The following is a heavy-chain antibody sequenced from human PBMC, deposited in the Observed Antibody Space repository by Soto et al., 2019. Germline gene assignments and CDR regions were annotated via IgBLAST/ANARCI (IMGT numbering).Heavy chain of an antibody. J-gene: IGHJ6*02. Sequence: QVQLVQSGAEVKKPGSSVKVSCKASGGTFSSYVISWVRQAPGQGLEWMGGITPIFGTSRYAQNFQGRVTITADESTSTAYMELSSLRSEDTAVYYCARDRGLRYYDFWSGFLFYGMDVWGQGTTVTVSS. CDR2: ITPIFGTS. D-gene: IGHD3-3*01. CDR1: GGTFSSYV. CDR3: ARDRGLRYYDFWSGFLFYGMDV. V-gene: IGHV1-69*01.